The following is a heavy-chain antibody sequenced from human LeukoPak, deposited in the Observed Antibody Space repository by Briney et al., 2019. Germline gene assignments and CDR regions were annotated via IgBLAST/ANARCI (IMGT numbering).Heavy chain of an antibody. V-gene: IGHV3-11*01. J-gene: IGHJ6*02. CDR1: DFTLSDYY. CDR3: ARSYRATAGIEDV. D-gene: IGHD6-13*01. Sequence: PGGSLRLSRAASDFTLSDYYMTWIREAPRKGLEWLSYISNSGSDIYSADSVKGRFTISRDNAKNSLYLQMNSLRAEDTAVYYCARSYRATAGIEDVWGQGTTVTVSS. CDR2: ISNSGSDI.